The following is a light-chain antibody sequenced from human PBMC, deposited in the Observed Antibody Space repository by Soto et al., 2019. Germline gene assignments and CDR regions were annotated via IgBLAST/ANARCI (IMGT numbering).Light chain of an antibody. J-gene: IGLJ1*01. Sequence: QSVLTQPHSASGTPGQRVTISCSGSSSNIGSYTVNWYQQLPGTAPKLFIYSNNQRPSGVPDRFSGSKSGTSASLAISGLQSEDEADYYCAAWDDSLNGLYVFGTGTKLTVL. CDR3: AAWDDSLNGLYV. V-gene: IGLV1-44*01. CDR1: SSNIGSYT. CDR2: SNN.